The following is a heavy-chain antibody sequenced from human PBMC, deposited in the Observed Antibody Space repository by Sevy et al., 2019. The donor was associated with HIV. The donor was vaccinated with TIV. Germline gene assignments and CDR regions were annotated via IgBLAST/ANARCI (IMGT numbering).Heavy chain of an antibody. V-gene: IGHV4-59*01. Sequence: SETLSLTCTVSGGSISSYYWSWIRQPPGKGLEWIGYIYYSGSTNYNPSLKSRVTISVDTSKNQFSLKLSSVTAADTALYYCARDRTFWSGYYSYNWFDPWGQGTLVTVSS. CDR3: ARDRTFWSGYYSYNWFDP. D-gene: IGHD3-3*01. CDR2: IYYSGST. CDR1: GGSISSYY. J-gene: IGHJ5*02.